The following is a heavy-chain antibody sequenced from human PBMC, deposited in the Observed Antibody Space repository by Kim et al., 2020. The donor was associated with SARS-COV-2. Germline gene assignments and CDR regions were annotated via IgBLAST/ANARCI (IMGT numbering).Heavy chain of an antibody. CDR3: AKGGSGSYWNWVAP. Sequence: GGSLRLSCAASGFKFDDYAMHWVRQAPGKGLEWVSTISWGADSTFYADSVKGRFTISRDNSKNSLFLQMNSLRPDDTAVYYCAKGGSGSYWNWVAPWGQGALVTVSS. J-gene: IGHJ5*02. D-gene: IGHD3-10*01. CDR1: GFKFDDYA. V-gene: IGHV3-43D*03. CDR2: ISWGADST.